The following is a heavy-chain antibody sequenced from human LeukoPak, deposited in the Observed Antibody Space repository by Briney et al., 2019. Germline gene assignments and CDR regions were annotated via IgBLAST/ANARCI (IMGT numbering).Heavy chain of an antibody. CDR3: ARDRPHYDSSVYTYWYFDL. Sequence: SETLSLTCTVSGGSISSYYWSWLRQPAGKGLEWIGRIYTSGSTNQNPSLKSRVTMSVDTSKNQFSLKVSSVTAADTAVYYCARDRPHYDSSVYTYWYFDLWGRGTLVTVSS. V-gene: IGHV4-4*07. CDR2: IYTSGST. CDR1: GGSISSYY. J-gene: IGHJ2*01. D-gene: IGHD3-22*01.